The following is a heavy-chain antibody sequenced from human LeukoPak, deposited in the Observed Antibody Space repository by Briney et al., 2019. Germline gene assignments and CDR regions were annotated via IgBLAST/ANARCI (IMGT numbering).Heavy chain of an antibody. J-gene: IGHJ4*02. Sequence: GGSLRLSCAASGFTFSSYAMHWVRQAPGKGLEWVAVISYDGSNKYYADSVKGRFTISRDNSKNTLYLQMNSLRAEDTAVYYCARGLRFGEFKEDYFDYWGQGTLVTVSS. CDR3: ARGLRFGEFKEDYFDY. V-gene: IGHV3-30-3*01. D-gene: IGHD3-10*01. CDR2: ISYDGSNK. CDR1: GFTFSSYA.